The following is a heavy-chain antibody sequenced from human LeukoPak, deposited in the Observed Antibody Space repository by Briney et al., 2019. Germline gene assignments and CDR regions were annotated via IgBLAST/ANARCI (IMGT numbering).Heavy chain of an antibody. J-gene: IGHJ4*02. D-gene: IGHD6-6*01. CDR2: IKQDGSEK. CDR1: GFTFSSYW. V-gene: IGHV3-7*01. Sequence: GGSLRLSCAASGFTFSSYWMSWVRQAPGKGLEWVANIKQDGSEKYYVDSVKGRFTISRDNAKNTLYLQMNSLRAEDTAVYYCVRGGYSSSFRFDYWGQGSLVTVSS. CDR3: VRGGYSSSFRFDY.